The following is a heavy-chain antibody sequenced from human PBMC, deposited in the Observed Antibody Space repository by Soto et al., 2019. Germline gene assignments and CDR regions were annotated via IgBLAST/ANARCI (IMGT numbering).Heavy chain of an antibody. CDR1: GGSFSGYY. D-gene: IGHD3-3*01. CDR2: INHSGST. J-gene: IGHJ4*02. Sequence: NPSETLSLTCAVYGGSFSGYYWSWIRQPPGKGLEWIGEINHSGSTNYNPSLKSRVTISVDTSKNQFSLKLSSVTAADTAVYYCARVGRVLRFLGRAPRSHFFDYWGQGTLVTVSS. CDR3: ARVGRVLRFLGRAPRSHFFDY. V-gene: IGHV4-34*01.